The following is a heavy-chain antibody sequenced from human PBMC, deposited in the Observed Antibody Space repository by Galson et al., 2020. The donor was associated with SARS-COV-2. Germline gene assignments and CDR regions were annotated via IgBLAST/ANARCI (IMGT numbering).Heavy chain of an antibody. Sequence: SETLSLTCTVSGGSISSINYYWSWIRQTAGKGLEWIGRIHTGGSTNYNPSLRSRVTISIDRSKNQFSLERTSLTAADTAVYYCATGAVAGTGDWGHGTLVTVSS. V-gene: IGHV4-61*02. CDR3: ATGAVAGTGD. D-gene: IGHD6-19*01. CDR1: GGSISSINYY. J-gene: IGHJ4*01. CDR2: IHTGGST.